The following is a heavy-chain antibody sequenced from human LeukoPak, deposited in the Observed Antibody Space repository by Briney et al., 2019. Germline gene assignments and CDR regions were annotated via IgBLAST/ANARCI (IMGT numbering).Heavy chain of an antibody. CDR1: GGSFSGYY. J-gene: IGHJ4*02. Sequence: SETLSLTRAVYGGSFSGYYWSWFRQPPGKGLEWIGEINHSGSTNYNPSLKSRVTISVDTSKNQFSLKLSSVTAADTAVYYCARAHSIRSVVIISRFDYWGQGTLVTVSS. CDR3: ARAHSIRSVVIISRFDY. D-gene: IGHD3-3*01. V-gene: IGHV4-34*01. CDR2: INHSGST.